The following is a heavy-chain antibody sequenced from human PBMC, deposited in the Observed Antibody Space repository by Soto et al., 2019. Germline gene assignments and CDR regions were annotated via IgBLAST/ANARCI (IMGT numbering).Heavy chain of an antibody. V-gene: IGHV2-5*02. CDR1: GFSLSTSGVG. D-gene: IGHD6-13*01. Sequence: QITLKESGPTLVKPTQTLTLTCTFSGFSLSTSGVGVGWIRQPPGKALEWLALIYWDGDKRYSPSLKNRLTITKDTSKSQVVLTMTNMDPVDTATYYCTHRRDSSCYFDYWGQGTLVTVSS. J-gene: IGHJ4*02. CDR3: THRRDSSCYFDY. CDR2: IYWDGDK.